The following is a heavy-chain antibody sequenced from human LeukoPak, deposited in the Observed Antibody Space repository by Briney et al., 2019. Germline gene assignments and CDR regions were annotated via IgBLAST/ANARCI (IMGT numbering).Heavy chain of an antibody. CDR3: AGSAPYCSSTSCSLDY. Sequence: ASVKVSCKVSGYTLTELSMHWVRQAPGKGLEWMGGFDPEDGETIYAQKFQGRVTMTTDTSTSTAYMELRSLRSDDTAVYYCAGSAPYCSSTSCSLDYWGQGTLVTVSS. D-gene: IGHD2-2*01. CDR1: GYTLTELS. V-gene: IGHV1-24*01. CDR2: FDPEDGET. J-gene: IGHJ4*02.